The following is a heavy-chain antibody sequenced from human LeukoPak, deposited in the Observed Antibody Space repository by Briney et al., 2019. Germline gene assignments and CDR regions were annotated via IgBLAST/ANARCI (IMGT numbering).Heavy chain of an antibody. CDR2: INPNSGGT. CDR3: ARGGYYDILTGHLDY. V-gene: IGHV1-2*04. J-gene: IGHJ4*02. D-gene: IGHD3-9*01. Sequence: ASVKVSCKASGGTFSSYAISWVRQAPGQGLEWMGWINPNSGGTNYAQKFQGWVTMTRDTSISTAYMELSRLRSDDTAVYYCARGGYYDILTGHLDYWGQGTLVTVSS. CDR1: GGTFSSYA.